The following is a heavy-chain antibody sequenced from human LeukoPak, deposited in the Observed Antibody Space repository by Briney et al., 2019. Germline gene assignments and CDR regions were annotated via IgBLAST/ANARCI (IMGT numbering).Heavy chain of an antibody. CDR2: ISSSGSAI. D-gene: IGHD3-22*01. CDR1: GFTFTTYT. V-gene: IGHV3-48*04. Sequence: PGGSLRLSCAASGFTFTTYTMNWVRQAPGKGLEWVSYISSSGSAIYYADSVKGRFTISRDNAKNSLYLQMNSLRAEDTAVYYCARGRRGYYDSSGYILGYYYYYMDVWGKGTTVTISS. J-gene: IGHJ6*03. CDR3: ARGRRGYYDSSGYILGYYYYYMDV.